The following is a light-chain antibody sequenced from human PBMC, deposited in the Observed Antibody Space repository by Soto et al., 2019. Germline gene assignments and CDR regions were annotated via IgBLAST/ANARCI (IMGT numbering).Light chain of an antibody. CDR3: SSYTSSRSYV. CDR2: STD. V-gene: IGLV1-44*01. CDR1: YSNIGSNT. Sequence: QAVLTQPPSASGTPGQRVTISCSGSYSNIGSNTVNWYQHLPGTAPKLLIYSTDQRPSGVPDRFSGSKSGTSASLAISGLQSDDEADYYCSSYTSSRSYVFGTGTKVTVL. J-gene: IGLJ1*01.